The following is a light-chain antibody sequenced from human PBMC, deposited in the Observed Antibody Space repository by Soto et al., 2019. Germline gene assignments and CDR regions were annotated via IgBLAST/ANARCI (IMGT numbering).Light chain of an antibody. V-gene: IGKV1-39*01. CDR1: RSISFF. CDR3: QQSYSTPLT. CDR2: SAS. J-gene: IGKJ4*01. Sequence: DIQVTQSPSSLSVCVGDRVTITCRASRSISFFLNWYQQKPGGAPKLLIYSASTLQTGVPSRFTGSGSGTYFTLTIRRLKPEDFATYYCQQSYSTPLTFGGGTNVDIK.